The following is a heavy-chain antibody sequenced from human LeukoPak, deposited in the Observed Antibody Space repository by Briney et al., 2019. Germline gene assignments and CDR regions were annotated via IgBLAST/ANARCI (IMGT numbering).Heavy chain of an antibody. CDR3: ARLYYYDSSGYYYSYYFDY. J-gene: IGHJ4*02. V-gene: IGHV3-7*01. CDR2: IKQDGSEK. CDR1: GFTFSSYW. D-gene: IGHD3-22*01. Sequence: GGSLRLSCAASGFTFSSYWMSWVRQAPGKGLEWVANIKQDGSEKYYVDSVKGRFTISRDNAKNSLYLQMNSLRAEDTAVYYCARLYYYDSSGYYYSYYFDYWGQGTLVTVSS.